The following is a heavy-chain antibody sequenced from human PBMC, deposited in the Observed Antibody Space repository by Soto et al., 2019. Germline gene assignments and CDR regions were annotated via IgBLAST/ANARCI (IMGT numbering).Heavy chain of an antibody. D-gene: IGHD2-15*01. CDR1: GGSFSGYY. Sequence: SETLSLTCAVYGGSFSGYYLSWIRQPPGKGLEWIGEINHSGSTNYNPSLKSRVTISVDTSKNQFSLKLSSVTAADTAVYYCARVVVVAAIPFDYWGQGTLVTVSS. CDR2: INHSGST. J-gene: IGHJ4*02. V-gene: IGHV4-34*01. CDR3: ARVVVVAAIPFDY.